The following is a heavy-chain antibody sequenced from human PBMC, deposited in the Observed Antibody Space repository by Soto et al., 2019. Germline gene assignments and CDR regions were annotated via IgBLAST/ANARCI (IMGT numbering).Heavy chain of an antibody. CDR1: GYTFTSYG. Sequence: GASVKVSCKASGYTFTSYGISWVRQAPGQGLEWMGWISAYNGNTNYAQKLQGRVTMTTDTSTSTAYMELRSLRSDDTAVYYCARMTMINPQLGQNAFDIWGQGTIVTVS. CDR3: ARMTMINPQLGQNAFDI. J-gene: IGHJ3*02. CDR2: ISAYNGNT. V-gene: IGHV1-18*01. D-gene: IGHD3-22*01.